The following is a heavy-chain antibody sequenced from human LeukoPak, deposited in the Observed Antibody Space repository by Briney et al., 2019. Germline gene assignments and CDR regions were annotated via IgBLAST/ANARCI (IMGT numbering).Heavy chain of an antibody. V-gene: IGHV1-69*13. D-gene: IGHD2-15*01. CDR3: ARVRGGSDDAFDI. CDR2: IIPIFGTA. J-gene: IGHJ3*02. Sequence: SVKVSCKASGGTFSSYAISWVRQAPGQGLEGMGGIIPIFGTANYAQKFQGRVTITADESTSTAYMELSSLRSEDTAVYYCARVRGGSDDAFDIWGQGTMVTVSS. CDR1: GGTFSSYA.